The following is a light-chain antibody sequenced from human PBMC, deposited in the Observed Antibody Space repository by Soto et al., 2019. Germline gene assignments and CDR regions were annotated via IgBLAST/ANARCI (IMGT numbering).Light chain of an antibody. CDR1: TGAVTSGHY. Sequence: QSAVTQEPSLTVSPGGTVTLTCGSSTGAVTSGHYPYWFQQKPGQAPRTLIYDTSNKHSWTPARFSGSLLGGKAALTLSGAQPEDEAEYYCLLSYSGARHVVFGGGTKVTVL. V-gene: IGLV7-46*01. CDR3: LLSYSGARHVV. J-gene: IGLJ2*01. CDR2: DTS.